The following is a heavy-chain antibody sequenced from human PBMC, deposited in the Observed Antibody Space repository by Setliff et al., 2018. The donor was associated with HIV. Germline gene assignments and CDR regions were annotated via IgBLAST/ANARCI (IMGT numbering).Heavy chain of an antibody. V-gene: IGHV1-8*01. D-gene: IGHD7-27*01. Sequence: ASVKVSCKVSGYTLTDLSIHWVRQATGQGLEWMGWMNPNSGDTGYAQKFQGGVTMTRNTSISTAFMELSRLRSDDTAVYYCARQLSNSLDYWGQGTLVTVSS. CDR1: GYTLTDLS. CDR2: MNPNSGDT. J-gene: IGHJ4*02. CDR3: ARQLSNSLDY.